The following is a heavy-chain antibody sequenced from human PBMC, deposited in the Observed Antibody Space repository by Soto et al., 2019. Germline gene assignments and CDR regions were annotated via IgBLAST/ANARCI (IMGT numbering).Heavy chain of an antibody. D-gene: IGHD6-19*01. Sequence: SCAASGFTFSSYSMNWVRQAPGKGLEWVSSISSSSSYIYYADSVKGRFTISRDNAKNSLYLQMNSLRAEDTAVYYCARDSDPLPGIAVAGTSAYWGQGTLVTVSS. CDR2: ISSSSSYI. J-gene: IGHJ4*02. V-gene: IGHV3-21*01. CDR3: ARDSDPLPGIAVAGTSAY. CDR1: GFTFSSYS.